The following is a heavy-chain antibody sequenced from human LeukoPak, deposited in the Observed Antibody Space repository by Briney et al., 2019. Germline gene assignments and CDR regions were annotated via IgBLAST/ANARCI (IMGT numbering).Heavy chain of an antibody. CDR1: GFTFDDYA. J-gene: IGHJ4*02. CDR2: ISWNSGSI. V-gene: IGHV3-9*01. Sequence: PGGSLRLSCAASGFTFDDYAMHWVRQAPGKGLEWVSGISWNSGSIGYADSVKGRFTISRDNSKNTLYLQMNSPRAEDTAVYYCAKKIGYYDNWGQGTLVTVSS. CDR3: AKKIGYYDN.